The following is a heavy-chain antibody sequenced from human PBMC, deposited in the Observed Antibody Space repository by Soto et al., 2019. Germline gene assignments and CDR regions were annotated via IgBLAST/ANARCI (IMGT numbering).Heavy chain of an antibody. Sequence: SETLSLTCTVSGGSISSYYWSWIRQPPGKGLEWIGYIYYSGSTNYNPSLKSRVTISVDTSKNQFSLKLSSVTAADTAVYYCARGSDYVWGSYRYHYYYGMDVWGQGTTVTV. J-gene: IGHJ6*02. V-gene: IGHV4-59*01. CDR2: IYYSGST. D-gene: IGHD3-16*02. CDR1: GGSISSYY. CDR3: ARGSDYVWGSYRYHYYYGMDV.